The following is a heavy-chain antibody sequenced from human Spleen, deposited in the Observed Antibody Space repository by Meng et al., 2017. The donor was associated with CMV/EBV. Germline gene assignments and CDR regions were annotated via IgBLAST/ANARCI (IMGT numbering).Heavy chain of an antibody. V-gene: IGHV3-49*04. J-gene: IGHJ4*02. CDR2: IRSKAHGGTT. D-gene: IGHD3-10*01. CDR1: GFTFSSYA. CDR3: TRFSTSYGSDY. Sequence: GESLKISCAASGFTFSSYAMSWVRQAPGKGLEWVGFIRSKAHGGTTEYAASVKGRFIISRDDSKSIVYLQMNSLKTEDTAVYYCTRFSTSYGSDYWGQGTLVTVSS.